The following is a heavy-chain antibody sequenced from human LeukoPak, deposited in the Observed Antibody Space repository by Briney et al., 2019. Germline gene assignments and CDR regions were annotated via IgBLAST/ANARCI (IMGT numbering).Heavy chain of an antibody. V-gene: IGHV3-23*01. CDR1: GFTFSSSA. CDR2: ISGSGSGGST. Sequence: RTGGSLRLSCAASGFTFSSSAMSWVRQAPGKGLEWVSNISGSGSGGSTYYADSAKGRFTISRDNSKNTLYLQMNSLRAEDTAVHYCAKSGYNRFDYWGQGTLVTVSS. D-gene: IGHD5-24*01. J-gene: IGHJ4*02. CDR3: AKSGYNRFDY.